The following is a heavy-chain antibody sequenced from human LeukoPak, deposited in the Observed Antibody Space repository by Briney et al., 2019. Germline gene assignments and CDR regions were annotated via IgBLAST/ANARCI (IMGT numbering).Heavy chain of an antibody. CDR2: IYYSGST. J-gene: IGHJ4*02. CDR3: ARVVKRAYCGGDCYSSYFDY. CDR1: GGSVTSYY. V-gene: IGHV4-59*02. D-gene: IGHD2-21*02. Sequence: PSETLSLTCTVSGGSVTSYYWSWIRQPPGKGLEWIGYIYYSGSTNYNPSLKSRVTISVDTSKNQFSLKLSSVTAADTAVYYCARVVKRAYCGGDCYSSYFDYWGQGTLVTVSS.